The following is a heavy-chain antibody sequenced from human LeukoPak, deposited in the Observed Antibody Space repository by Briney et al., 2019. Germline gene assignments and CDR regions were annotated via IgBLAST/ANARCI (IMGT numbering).Heavy chain of an antibody. V-gene: IGHV4-39*01. Sequence: PSETLSLTCTVSGGSISTSNYCWGWTRQPPGKGLEWIGTIYYGGSTYYTPSLKSRVTISVDSSKNQFSLKVSSVTAADTAVYYCARQPPDILNWFDPWGQRTLVTVSS. J-gene: IGHJ5*02. D-gene: IGHD5-12*01. CDR1: GGSISTSNYC. CDR3: ARQPPDILNWFDP. CDR2: IYYGGST.